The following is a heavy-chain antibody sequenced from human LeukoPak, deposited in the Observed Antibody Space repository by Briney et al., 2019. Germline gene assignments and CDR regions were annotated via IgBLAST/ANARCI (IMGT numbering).Heavy chain of an antibody. D-gene: IGHD6-13*01. Sequence: ASVKVFCKASGYTFTSYGISWVRQAPGQGLEWMGWISAYNGNTNYAQKLQGRVTMTTDTSTSTAYMELRSLRSDDTAVYYCARSIAAAGTRGWFDPWGQGTLVTVSS. J-gene: IGHJ5*02. CDR1: GYTFTSYG. CDR2: ISAYNGNT. CDR3: ARSIAAAGTRGWFDP. V-gene: IGHV1-18*01.